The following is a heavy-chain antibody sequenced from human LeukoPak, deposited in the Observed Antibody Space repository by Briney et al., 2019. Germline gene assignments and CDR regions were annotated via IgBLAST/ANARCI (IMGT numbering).Heavy chain of an antibody. CDR2: IDPSDSYT. Sequence: GESLKSSCKGSGYSFTSYWISWVRQMPGKGLEWMGRIDPSDSYTNYSPSFQGHVTISADKSISTAYLQWSSLKASDTAMYYCAREYSSSSAWFDPWGQGTLVTVSS. CDR3: AREYSSSSAWFDP. J-gene: IGHJ5*01. D-gene: IGHD6-6*01. V-gene: IGHV5-10-1*01. CDR1: GYSFTSYW.